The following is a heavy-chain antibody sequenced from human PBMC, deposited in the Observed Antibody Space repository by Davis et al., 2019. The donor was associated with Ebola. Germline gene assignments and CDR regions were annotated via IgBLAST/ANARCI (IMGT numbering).Heavy chain of an antibody. CDR3: ARGTRSYDS. Sequence: ASVKVSCKASGYTFSDFGVSWIRQAPGQGLEWMGWVSTYNGHPTYAQNLLGRVTMTTDTSTSTAYMELRSLRSDDTAFYYCARGTRSYDSWGQGTLVTVSS. CDR1: GYTFSDFG. J-gene: IGHJ4*02. CDR2: VSTYNGHP. V-gene: IGHV1-18*01. D-gene: IGHD3-16*02.